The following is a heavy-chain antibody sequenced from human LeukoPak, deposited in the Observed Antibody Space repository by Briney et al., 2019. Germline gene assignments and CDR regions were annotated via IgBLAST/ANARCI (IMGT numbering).Heavy chain of an antibody. CDR2: LRDGGGST. CDR1: GFYFCRYA. CDR3: AKAGDATAPGGSFDS. Sequence: PGGALLIFCAASGFYFCRYAMSWGRQAPGKGPEVVSALRDGGGSTYYAASVKGRFTISRDNSQNTLYLQMNSLRAEDTAIYYCAKAGDATAPGGSFDSWGQGTLVTVSS. D-gene: IGHD3-16*01. J-gene: IGHJ4*02. V-gene: IGHV3-23*01.